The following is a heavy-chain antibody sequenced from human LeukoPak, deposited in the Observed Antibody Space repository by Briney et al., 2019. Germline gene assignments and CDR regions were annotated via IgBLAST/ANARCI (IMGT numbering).Heavy chain of an antibody. D-gene: IGHD3-10*01. V-gene: IGHV4-34*01. J-gene: IGHJ5*02. Sequence: PSETLSLTCAVYGGSFSGYYWSWIRQPPGKGLEWIGEINHSGSTNYNPSLKSRVTISVDTSKNQFSLKLSSVTAADTAVYYCARPPYGSGRGNWLDPWGQGTLVTVSS. CDR3: ARPPYGSGRGNWLDP. CDR2: INHSGST. CDR1: GGSFSGYY.